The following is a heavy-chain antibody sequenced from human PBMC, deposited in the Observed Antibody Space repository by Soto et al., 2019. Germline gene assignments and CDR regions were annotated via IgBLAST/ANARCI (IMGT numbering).Heavy chain of an antibody. CDR3: AHSDRLFYGVEYFQH. CDR2: IYWDDDK. D-gene: IGHD4-17*01. CDR1: VFSLSTSGVG. V-gene: IGHV2-5*02. J-gene: IGHJ1*01. Sequence: HITLKESGPTLVKPTQTLTLTCTFSVFSLSTSGVGVCWIRQPPGKALEWLALIYWDDDKRYSPSLKSRLTITKDTSKSPVVLTMTNMDPVDTATYYCAHSDRLFYGVEYFQHWGQGTLVTVCS.